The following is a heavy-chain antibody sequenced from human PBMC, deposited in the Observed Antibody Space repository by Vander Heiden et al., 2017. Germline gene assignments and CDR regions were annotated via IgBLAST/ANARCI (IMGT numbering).Heavy chain of an antibody. Sequence: EVQLVQSGAEVKKPGESLKISCKGSGYSFGSYWIGWVRQMPGKGLGWMGVIYPGDSDVRYSPSFEGQVTISADKSINTAYLQWNSLKASDTAIYYCARQEIQLSFTMGRGGWFDPWGQGTLVTVSS. CDR2: IYPGDSDV. CDR3: ARQEIQLSFTMGRGGWFDP. V-gene: IGHV5-51*01. D-gene: IGHD3-10*01. CDR1: GYSFGSYW. J-gene: IGHJ5*02.